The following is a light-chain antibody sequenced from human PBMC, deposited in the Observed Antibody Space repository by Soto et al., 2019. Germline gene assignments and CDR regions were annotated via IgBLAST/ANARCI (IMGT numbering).Light chain of an antibody. CDR1: QSVSSSY. Sequence: EIVLTQSPGTLSLSPGERSTLSCISSQSVSSSYLAWYQQKPGQAPRLLIYGASSRPTGIPPRFSGSGSGTDFTLTINSLEPEDFVVYYCQQRSNWPGTFGQGTKVDIK. J-gene: IGKJ1*01. V-gene: IGKV3D-20*02. CDR3: QQRSNWPGT. CDR2: GAS.